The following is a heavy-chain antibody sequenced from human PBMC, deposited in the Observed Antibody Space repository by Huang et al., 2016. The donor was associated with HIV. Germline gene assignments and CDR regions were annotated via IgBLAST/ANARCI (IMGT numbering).Heavy chain of an antibody. CDR3: VKDRRMRGSGWTFFDN. D-gene: IGHD6-19*01. Sequence: EVQLEEFGGRLVQPGRSLRLSCATYGFNFDDYAMHWVRQVPVGVRELVSGIIWNSGDILYADSVRGWFAISRDNAVKSLYLQMDSLRREDTALYYGVKDRRMRGSGWTFFDNWGQGTLVDVSS. CDR1: GFNFDDYA. V-gene: IGHV3-9*01. CDR2: IIWNSGDI. J-gene: IGHJ4*02.